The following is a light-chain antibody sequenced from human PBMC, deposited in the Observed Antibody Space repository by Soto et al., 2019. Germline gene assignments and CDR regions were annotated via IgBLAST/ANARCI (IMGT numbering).Light chain of an antibody. J-gene: IGLJ2*01. CDR3: GAAQGGGTNFVRV. CDR2: VGTGGIVG. Sequence: QPVLTQPPSASASLAASVTLTCTLSSGYSNYKVDWYQQRPGKGPRFVMRVGTGGIVGSKGDGIPDRFSVLGSGLNRYLTIKNIKKEDESDYTGGAAQGGGTNFVRVFGGG. V-gene: IGLV9-49*01. CDR1: SGYSNYK.